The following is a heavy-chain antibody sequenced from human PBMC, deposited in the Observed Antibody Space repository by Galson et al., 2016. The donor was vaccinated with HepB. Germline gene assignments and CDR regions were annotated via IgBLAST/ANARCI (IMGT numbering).Heavy chain of an antibody. CDR1: GFTFNNYW. CDR2: INQDGSVK. J-gene: IGHJ4*02. V-gene: IGHV3-7*03. CDR3: AREKPMRASALDF. D-gene: IGHD3-22*01. Sequence: SLRLSCAASGFTFNNYWMSWVRQAPRKGLEWVANINQDGSVKQYVDSAKGRFAIPRDNANNSLVLHMNSLRAEDTAVYFWAREKPMRASALDFWGQGTPVTVSS.